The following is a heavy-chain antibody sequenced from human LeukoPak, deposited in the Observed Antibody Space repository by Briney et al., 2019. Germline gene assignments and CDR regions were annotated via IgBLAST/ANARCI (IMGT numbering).Heavy chain of an antibody. CDR2: IYYSGST. V-gene: IGHV4-38-2*02. CDR3: AREIGYCSGGSCHDAFDI. CDR1: GYSISSGYY. Sequence: KTSETLSLTCTVSGYSISSGYYWGWIRQPPGKGLEWIGSIYYSGSTYYNPSLKSRVTISVDTSKNQFSLKLSSVTAADTAVYYCAREIGYCSGGSCHDAFDIWGQGTMVTVSS. J-gene: IGHJ3*02. D-gene: IGHD2-15*01.